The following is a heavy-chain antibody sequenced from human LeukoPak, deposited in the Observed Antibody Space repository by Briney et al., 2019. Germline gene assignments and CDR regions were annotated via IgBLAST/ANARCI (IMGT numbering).Heavy chain of an antibody. CDR1: GGSFSGYY. D-gene: IGHD2-2*01. CDR2: INHSGST. Sequence: PSETLSLTCAVYGGSFSGYYWSWIRQPPGKGLEWIGEINHSGSTNYNPSLKSRVTISVDTSKNQFSLKLSSVTAADTAVYYCARGGSKYCSSTSCYFRGYYYYYMDVWGKGTTVTVSS. CDR3: ARGGSKYCSSTSCYFRGYYYYYMDV. J-gene: IGHJ6*03. V-gene: IGHV4-34*01.